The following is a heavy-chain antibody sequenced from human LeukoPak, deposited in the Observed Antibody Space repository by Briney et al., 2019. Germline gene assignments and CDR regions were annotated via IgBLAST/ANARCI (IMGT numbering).Heavy chain of an antibody. J-gene: IGHJ6*03. CDR2: INPNSGGT. D-gene: IGHD5-12*01. CDR1: GYTFTGYY. Sequence: GASVKVSCKASGYTFTGYYMHWVRQAPGQGLEGMGWINPNSGGTNYAQKFQGRVTMTRDTSISTAYMELSRLRSDDTAVYYCARDVRGGYALYYYYYYYMDVWGKGTTVTVSS. CDR3: ARDVRGGYALYYYYYYYMDV. V-gene: IGHV1-2*02.